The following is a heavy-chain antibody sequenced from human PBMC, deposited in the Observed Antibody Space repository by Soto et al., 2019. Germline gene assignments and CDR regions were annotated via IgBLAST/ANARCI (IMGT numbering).Heavy chain of an antibody. V-gene: IGHV1-69*06. J-gene: IGHJ3*02. CDR3: ASYLDYYDSSGYYDARAFDI. CDR2: IIPIFGTA. D-gene: IGHD3-22*01. Sequence: SVKVSCKASGGTFSGYAISWVRQAPGQGLEWMGGIIPIFGTANYAQKFQGRVTITADKSTSTAYMELSSLRSEDTAVYYCASYLDYYDSSGYYDARAFDIWGQGTMVTVSS. CDR1: GGTFSGYA.